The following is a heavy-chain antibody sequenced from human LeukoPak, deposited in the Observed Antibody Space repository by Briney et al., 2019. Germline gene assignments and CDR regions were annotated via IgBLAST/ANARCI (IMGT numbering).Heavy chain of an antibody. CDR1: GLPLCCYV. J-gene: IGHJ6*04. CDR2: IWSSGSTI. CDR3: AERGITMVGGV. D-gene: IGHD3-10*02. V-gene: IGHV3-48*03. Sequence: GGPLRHPCGASGLPLCCYVMLWVPQAPGRAVECCSYIWSSGSTIYYADTVKGRFTISRDTAKNSLYLQMNSLRAEDTAVYYCAERGITMVGGVWGKGTTVTISS.